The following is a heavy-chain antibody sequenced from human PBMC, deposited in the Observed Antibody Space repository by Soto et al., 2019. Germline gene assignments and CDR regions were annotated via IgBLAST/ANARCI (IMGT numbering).Heavy chain of an antibody. CDR3: ARGLAPYYFDY. V-gene: IGHV1-3*01. J-gene: IGHJ4*02. CDR1: GYTFTSYA. CDR2: INARSGNT. Sequence: QVQLVQSGAEVKKPGASAKVSCKASGYTFTSYAMHWVRQAPGQRLEWMGWINARSGNTKYSQKFQGRVTITRDTSASTAYMELSSLRSEDTAVYYCARGLAPYYFDYWGQGTLVTVSS. D-gene: IGHD6-19*01.